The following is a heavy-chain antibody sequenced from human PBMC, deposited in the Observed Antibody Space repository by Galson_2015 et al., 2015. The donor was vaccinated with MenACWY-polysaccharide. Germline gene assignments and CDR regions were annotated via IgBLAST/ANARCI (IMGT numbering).Heavy chain of an antibody. CDR3: ATSPGGGIDGYNYGTHFDY. D-gene: IGHD5-24*01. CDR2: IYPGDSDP. Sequence: QSGAEVKKPGESLKISCTGSGYSFSSYWIGWVRQMPGKGLEWMGIIYPGDSDPRYSPSFQGQVTISADKSISTAYLQWSSLKASDTAMYYCATSPGGGIDGYNYGTHFDYWGQGTLVTVSS. J-gene: IGHJ4*02. CDR1: GYSFSSYW. V-gene: IGHV5-51*03.